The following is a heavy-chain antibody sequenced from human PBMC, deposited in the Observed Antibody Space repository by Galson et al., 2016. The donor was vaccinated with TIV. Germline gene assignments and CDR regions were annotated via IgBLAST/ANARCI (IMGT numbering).Heavy chain of an antibody. CDR2: IVPAFGST. J-gene: IGHJ4*02. Sequence: SVKVSCKASGDSFSSYTINWVRQAPGQRPEWMGRIVPAFGSTDYAQKFQGRVTISTTYMELTSLTSDDTAIYYCARGGQLNWDYSPFDYWGQGTLVTVSS. D-gene: IGHD1-7*01. CDR3: ARGGQLNWDYSPFDY. V-gene: IGHV1-69*08. CDR1: GDSFSSYT.